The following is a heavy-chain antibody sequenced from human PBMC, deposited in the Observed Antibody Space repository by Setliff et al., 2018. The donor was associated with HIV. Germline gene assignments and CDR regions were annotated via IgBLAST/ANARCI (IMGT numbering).Heavy chain of an antibody. Sequence: SETLSLTCSVSGGSISSSSDYWAWIRQPPGKGLEWIGSIYYSGSTYSNPSLKSRVSIFVDTSKKQFSLSLKSVTAADTAIYYCSRSPKGRYGDYVYAFDIWGQGTMVTVSS. D-gene: IGHD4-17*01. CDR1: GGSISSSSDY. J-gene: IGHJ3*02. CDR3: SRSPKGRYGDYVYAFDI. CDR2: IYYSGST. V-gene: IGHV4-39*01.